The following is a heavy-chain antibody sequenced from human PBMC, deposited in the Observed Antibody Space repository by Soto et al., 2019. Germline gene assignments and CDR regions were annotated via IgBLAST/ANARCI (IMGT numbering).Heavy chain of an antibody. J-gene: IGHJ3*01. CDR3: ARGGFAHGFDL. V-gene: IGHV3-74*01. CDR2: VNNDGSDR. CDR1: GFTFSQYW. Sequence: EVQLVESGGDLVQPGGSLRLSCAASGFTFSQYWMHWVRQAPGKGLVWVSRVNNDGSDRIYADSVKGRVTVSRDNAKNTVTLQLRSLRDDDTAVYYCARGGFAHGFDLWGQGTMVTVSA.